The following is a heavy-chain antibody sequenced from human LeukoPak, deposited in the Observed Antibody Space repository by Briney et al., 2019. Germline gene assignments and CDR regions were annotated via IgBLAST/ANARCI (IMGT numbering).Heavy chain of an antibody. CDR3: ARGRGTEEEYYDILTNYSNFDY. CDR2: INHSGST. CDR1: GGSFSGYY. D-gene: IGHD3-9*01. Sequence: SETLSLTCAVYGGSFSGYYWSWIRQPPGKGLEWIGEINHSGSTNYNPSLKSRVTISVDTSKHQFSLKLSSVTAADTAVYYCARGRGTEEEYYDILTNYSNFDYWGQGTLVTVSS. J-gene: IGHJ4*02. V-gene: IGHV4-34*01.